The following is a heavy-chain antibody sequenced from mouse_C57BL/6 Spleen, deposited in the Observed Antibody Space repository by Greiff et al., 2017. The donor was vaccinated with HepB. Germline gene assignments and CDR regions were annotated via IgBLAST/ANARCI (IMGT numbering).Heavy chain of an antibody. CDR2: ISSGSSTI. Sequence: EVHLVESGGGLVKPGGSLKLSCAASGFTFSDYGMHWVRQAPEKGLEWVAYISSGSSTIYYADTVKGRFTISRDNANNTLFLQMTSLRSEDTAMDYCARWDDGYYKRGYAMDYWGQGTSVTVSS. J-gene: IGHJ4*01. CDR1: GFTFSDYG. V-gene: IGHV5-17*01. CDR3: ARWDDGYYKRGYAMDY. D-gene: IGHD2-3*01.